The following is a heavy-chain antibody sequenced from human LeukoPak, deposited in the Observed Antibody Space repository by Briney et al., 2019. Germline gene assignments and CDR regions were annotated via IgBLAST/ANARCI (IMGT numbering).Heavy chain of an antibody. Sequence: GASLRLSCAASGFTFSSYAMSWVRQAPGKGLEGVSAISGSGGSTYYADSVKGRFTISRDNSKNTLYLQMNSLRAEDTAVYYCAKDLQAGYSYVNWFDPWGQGTLVTVSS. CDR3: AKDLQAGYSYVNWFDP. V-gene: IGHV3-23*01. CDR2: ISGSGGST. CDR1: GFTFSSYA. D-gene: IGHD5-18*01. J-gene: IGHJ5*02.